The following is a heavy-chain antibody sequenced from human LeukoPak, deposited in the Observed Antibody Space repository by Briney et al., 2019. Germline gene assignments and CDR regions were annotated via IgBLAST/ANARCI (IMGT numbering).Heavy chain of an antibody. J-gene: IGHJ4*02. V-gene: IGHV4-38-2*02. CDR3: ARVSSGYSSSWTPYYFDS. CDR1: GYSISSGYY. CDR2: IYHSGST. Sequence: PSETLSLTCTVSGYSISSGYYWCWIRQPPGKGLEWIGSIYHSGSTYYNPSLTSRVTISVDTSKNQFSLKLSSVAAADTAVYYCARVSSGYSSSWTPYYFDSWGQGTLVTVSS. D-gene: IGHD6-13*01.